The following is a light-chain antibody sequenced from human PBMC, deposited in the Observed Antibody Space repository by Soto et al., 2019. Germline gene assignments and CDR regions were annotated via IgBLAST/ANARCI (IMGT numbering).Light chain of an antibody. CDR2: SAS. CDR3: QQYNKWLWT. V-gene: IGKV3-15*01. J-gene: IGKJ1*01. Sequence: EIVMTQTQATLSVSPVGRATLSCRASQSISDTLAWYQQKPGHAPRLLIYSASRGATGFPARFSGSGSGTDFTLTISSLQSEDFAVYYGQQYNKWLWTFDQGREVKIK. CDR1: QSISDT.